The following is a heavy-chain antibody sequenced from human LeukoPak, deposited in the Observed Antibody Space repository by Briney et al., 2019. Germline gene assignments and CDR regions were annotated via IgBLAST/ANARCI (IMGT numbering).Heavy chain of an antibody. D-gene: IGHD3-10*01. CDR1: GFTFSSYG. CDR3: AKDHLEVRAFDY. Sequence: GRSLRLSCAASGFTFSSYGMHWVRQAPGKGLEWVAVISYDGSNKYYADSVKGRFTISRDNSKNTLYLQMNSLRTEDTAVYYCAKDHLEVRAFDYWAREPRSPSPQ. V-gene: IGHV3-30*18. J-gene: IGHJ4*02. CDR2: ISYDGSNK.